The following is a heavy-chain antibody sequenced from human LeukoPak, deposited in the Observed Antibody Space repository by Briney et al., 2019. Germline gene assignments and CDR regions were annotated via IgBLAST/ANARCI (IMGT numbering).Heavy chain of an antibody. CDR3: ASGTVASMDI. Sequence: ASVKVSCKASGGTLNSYTINWVRQAPGQGLEWMGGIIPIFATTNYAQKFQGRVTITADESTSTAYMELSSLSSEDTAVYYCASGTVASMDIWGQGTMVTVSS. CDR1: GGTLNSYT. D-gene: IGHD5-12*01. J-gene: IGHJ3*02. V-gene: IGHV1-69*01. CDR2: IIPIFATT.